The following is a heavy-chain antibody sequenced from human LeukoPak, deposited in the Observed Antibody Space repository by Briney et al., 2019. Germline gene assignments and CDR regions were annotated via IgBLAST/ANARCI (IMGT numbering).Heavy chain of an antibody. CDR2: IKQDGSEK. CDR3: AGSPQLVRSLEWNNPYYYGMDV. Sequence: GGSLRLSCAASGFTFSSYWMSWVRQAPGKGLEWVANIKQDGSEKYYVDSVKGRFTISRDNAKNSLYLQMNSLRAEDTAVYYCAGSPQLVRSLEWNNPYYYGMDVWGQGTTVTVSS. CDR1: GFTFSSYW. V-gene: IGHV3-7*01. D-gene: IGHD3-3*01. J-gene: IGHJ6*02.